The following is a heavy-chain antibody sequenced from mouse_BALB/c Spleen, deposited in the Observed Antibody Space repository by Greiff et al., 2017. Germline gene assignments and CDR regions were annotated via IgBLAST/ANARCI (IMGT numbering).Heavy chain of an antibody. CDR1: GYSFTSYY. J-gene: IGHJ2*01. Sequence: VQLQQSGPELMKPGASVKISCKASGYSFTSYYMHWVKQSHGKSLEWIGYIDPFNGGTSYNQKFKGKATLTVDKSSSTAYMHLSSLTSEDSAVYYCARGLGKDYWGQGTTLTVSS. D-gene: IGHD4-1*01. V-gene: IGHV1S135*01. CDR2: IDPFNGGT. CDR3: ARGLGKDY.